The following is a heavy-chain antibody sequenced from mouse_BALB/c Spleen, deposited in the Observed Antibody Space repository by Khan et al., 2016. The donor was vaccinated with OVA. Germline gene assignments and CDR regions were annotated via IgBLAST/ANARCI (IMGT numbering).Heavy chain of an antibody. D-gene: IGHD2-10*01. Sequence: QVQLKQSGPGLVAPSQSLSITCTLSGFSFTNYGIHWVRQPPGKGLEWLVVIWSDGSTSYNSALKSRLSISRDNSKSQVFLRMNSLQTDDTAMYYCARQPYFHYYIMDYWGQGNSVIVSS. CDR2: IWSDGST. CDR3: ARQPYFHYYIMDY. CDR1: GFSFTNYG. V-gene: IGHV2-6-1*01. J-gene: IGHJ4*01.